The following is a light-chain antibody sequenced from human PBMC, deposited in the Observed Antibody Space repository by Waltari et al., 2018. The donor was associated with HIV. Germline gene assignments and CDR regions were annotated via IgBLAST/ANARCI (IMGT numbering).Light chain of an antibody. Sequence: EIVLTQSPGTLSLSPGERATLSCRASQSISSTYLAWYQQKPGQAPSLLIYGASTRAIGIPDRFSGSGSGTDFSLSISRLEPEDFAVYYCQHYGTSLLTFGGGTKVEIK. J-gene: IGKJ4*01. CDR3: QHYGTSLLT. V-gene: IGKV3-20*01. CDR2: GAS. CDR1: QSISSTY.